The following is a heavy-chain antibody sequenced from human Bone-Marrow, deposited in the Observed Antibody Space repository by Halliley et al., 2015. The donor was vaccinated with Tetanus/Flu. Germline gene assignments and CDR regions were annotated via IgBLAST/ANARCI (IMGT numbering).Heavy chain of an antibody. CDR1: GGSINRVGYY. Sequence: LRLSCTVSGGSINRVGYYWSWIRQPPGKGLEWIGNIHYSGHTNYNPSLRSRVIISLDTSNNQISLKVNSGTAADTALYYCTRGGGWLTDVWGQGTTVTVSS. J-gene: IGHJ6*02. CDR3: TRGGGWLTDV. V-gene: IGHV4-61*08. CDR2: IHYSGHT. D-gene: IGHD6-19*01.